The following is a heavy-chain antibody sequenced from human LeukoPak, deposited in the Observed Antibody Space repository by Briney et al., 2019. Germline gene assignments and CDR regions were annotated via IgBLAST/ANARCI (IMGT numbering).Heavy chain of an antibody. CDR2: ISGSGGST. V-gene: IGHV3-23*01. J-gene: IGHJ3*02. CDR1: GFTFSSYA. D-gene: IGHD3-22*01. Sequence: GGSLRLSCAASGFTFSSYAMSWVRQAPGKGLEWVSAISGSGGSTYYADSVKGRFTIARDNSKNTLYLQMNSLRAEDTAVYYCAKGSAIVVVNDAFDIWGQGTMVTVSS. CDR3: AKGSAIVVVNDAFDI.